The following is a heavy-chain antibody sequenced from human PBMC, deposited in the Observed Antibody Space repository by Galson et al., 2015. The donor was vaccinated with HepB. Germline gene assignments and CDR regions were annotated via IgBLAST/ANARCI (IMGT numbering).Heavy chain of an antibody. D-gene: IGHD6-13*01. Sequence: SVKVSCKASGGTFSSYAISWVRQAPGQGLEWMGRIIPILGIANYAQKFQGRVTITADKSTSTAYMELSSLRSEDTAVYYCAMFYSSSWSDYFDYWGQGTLVTVSS. CDR1: GGTFSSYA. CDR2: IIPILGIA. V-gene: IGHV1-69*04. J-gene: IGHJ4*02. CDR3: AMFYSSSWSDYFDY.